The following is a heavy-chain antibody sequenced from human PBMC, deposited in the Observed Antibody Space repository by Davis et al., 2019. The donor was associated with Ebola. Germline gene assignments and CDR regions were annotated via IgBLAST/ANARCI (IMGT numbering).Heavy chain of an antibody. CDR3: ANSGAQGPYYYYGMDV. J-gene: IGHJ6*02. D-gene: IGHD1-26*01. CDR2: INAGNGNT. V-gene: IGHV1-3*01. CDR1: GYTFTSYG. Sequence: AASVEVSCKASGYTFTSYGISWVRQAPGQRLEWMGWINAGNGNTKYSQKFQGRVTITRDTSASTAYMELSSLRSEDTAVYYCANSGAQGPYYYYGMDVWGQGTTVTVSS.